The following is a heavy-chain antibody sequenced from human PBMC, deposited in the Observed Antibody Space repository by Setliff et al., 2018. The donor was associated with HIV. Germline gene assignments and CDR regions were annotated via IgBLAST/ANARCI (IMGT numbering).Heavy chain of an antibody. CDR1: GFTFSRYG. CDR2: IWYDGNNK. J-gene: IGHJ6*03. CDR3: AREESASSWGYYHYYMDV. Sequence: GGSLRLSCAASGFTFSRYGMHWVRQTPGKGPEWVAIIWYDGNNKQYADSMKGRFTISRDNSNNMLYLQMNSLRAEDTAVYYCAREESASSWGYYHYYMDVWGKGTTVTVSS. D-gene: IGHD3-16*01. V-gene: IGHV3-33*01.